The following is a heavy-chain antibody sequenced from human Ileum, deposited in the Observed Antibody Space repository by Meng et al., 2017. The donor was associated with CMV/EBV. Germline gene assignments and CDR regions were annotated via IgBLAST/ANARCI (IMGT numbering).Heavy chain of an antibody. D-gene: IGHD3-3*01. V-gene: IGHV3-30*02. Sequence: GGSLRLSCAASGLTFSNHGMHWVRQAPGKGLEWVAFIRSDGSDKYYADSVKGRFTISRDNSKNMLYLQMNSLRAEDTAVYYYAKDKGVRYLEWFSVRGQKTMVTVSS. CDR2: IRSDGSDK. J-gene: IGHJ4*02. CDR1: GLTFSNHG. CDR3: AKDKGVRYLEWFSV.